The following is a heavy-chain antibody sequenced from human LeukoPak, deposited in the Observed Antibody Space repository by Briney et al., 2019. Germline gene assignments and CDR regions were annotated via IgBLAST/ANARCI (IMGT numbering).Heavy chain of an antibody. D-gene: IGHD7-27*01. J-gene: IGHJ6*02. V-gene: IGHV3-23*01. CDR2: ISGSGGST. CDR3: ARESWGAYYFGMDV. Sequence: GGSLRLSCAASGFTFSSYAMSWVRQAPGKGLEWVSAISGSGGSTYYADSVKGRFTISRDNSKNTLYLQMNSLRAEDTAVYYCARESWGAYYFGMDVWGQGTTVTVSS. CDR1: GFTFSSYA.